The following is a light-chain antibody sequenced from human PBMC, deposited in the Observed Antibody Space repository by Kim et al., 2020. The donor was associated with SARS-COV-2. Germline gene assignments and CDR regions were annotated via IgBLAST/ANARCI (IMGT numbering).Light chain of an antibody. CDR1: SSDVGGYNY. J-gene: IGLJ2*01. V-gene: IGLV2-14*03. CDR3: SSYTRSSTVV. Sequence: QSALTQSASVFGSPGQSITISCTGTSSDVGGYNYVSWYQQHPGKAPKLLIYDVTNRPSGVSNRFSGSKSGNTASLTISGLQAEDEADYYCSSYTRSSTVVFGGGTKLTVL. CDR2: DVT.